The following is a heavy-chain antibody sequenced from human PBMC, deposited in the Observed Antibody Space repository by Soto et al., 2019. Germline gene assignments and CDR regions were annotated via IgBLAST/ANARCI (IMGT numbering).Heavy chain of an antibody. D-gene: IGHD6-13*01. CDR2: INSDGSIT. CDR1: GFTFSSNW. CDR3: ARGSSSWYVSFDY. J-gene: IGHJ4*02. V-gene: IGHV3-74*01. Sequence: LRLSCAASGFTFSSNWMHWVRQAPGKGLVWVSRINSDGSITSYADSVKGQFTISRDNAKNTLYLQMNSLRAEDTAVYYCARGSSSWYVSFDYWGQGILVTVSS.